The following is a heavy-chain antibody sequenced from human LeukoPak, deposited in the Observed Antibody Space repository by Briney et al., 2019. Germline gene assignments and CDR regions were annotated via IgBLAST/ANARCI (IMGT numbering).Heavy chain of an antibody. CDR2: INTNTGNP. J-gene: IGHJ4*02. CDR1: GFTFTSYA. Sequence: PGGSLRLSCATSGFTFTSYAMNWVRQAPGQGLEWMGWINTNTGNPTYAQGFTGRFVFSLDTSVSTAYLQISSLKAEDTAVYYCAKTLGYCSSTSCSTFDYWGQGTLVTVSS. D-gene: IGHD2-2*01. CDR3: AKTLGYCSSTSCSTFDY. V-gene: IGHV7-4-1*02.